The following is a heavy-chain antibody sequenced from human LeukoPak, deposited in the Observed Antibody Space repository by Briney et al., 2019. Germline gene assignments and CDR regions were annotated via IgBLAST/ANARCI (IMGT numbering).Heavy chain of an antibody. V-gene: IGHV4-59*11. CDR1: GGSMRSHY. Sequence: SETLSLTCTVSGGSMRSHYWSWIRQTPGKGLEWIGYIDYSGSTRYNPSLQSRVTISVDTSKNQFSLKLTSVTATDTAVYYCARLINNDDSGDADTFDMWGQGTVVTVFS. CDR2: IDYSGST. J-gene: IGHJ3*02. CDR3: ARLINNDDSGDADTFDM. D-gene: IGHD3-22*01.